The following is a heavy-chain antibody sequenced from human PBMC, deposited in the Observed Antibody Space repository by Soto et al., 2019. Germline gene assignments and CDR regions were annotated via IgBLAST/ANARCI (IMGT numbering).Heavy chain of an antibody. CDR2: ISYDGSNK. CDR3: ARDRTLEPAAAGYYYYYGMDV. Sequence: PGGSLRLSCAASGFTFSSYAMHWVRQAPGKGLEWVAVISYDGSNKYYADSVKGRFTISRDNSKNTLYLQMNSLRAEDTAVYYCARDRTLEPAAAGYYYYYGMDVWGQGTTVTVSS. CDR1: GFTFSSYA. D-gene: IGHD6-13*01. J-gene: IGHJ6*02. V-gene: IGHV3-30-3*01.